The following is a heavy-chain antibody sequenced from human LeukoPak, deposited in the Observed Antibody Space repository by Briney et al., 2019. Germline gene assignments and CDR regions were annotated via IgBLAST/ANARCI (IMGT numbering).Heavy chain of an antibody. CDR1: GFSLSTSGVG. J-gene: IGHJ5*02. D-gene: IGHD3-10*01. Sequence: SGPTLVNPTQTLTLTCTFSGFSLSTSGVGVGWIRQPPGKALQWLALIYWDDEKYYSPSLKSRLSISRDTSRNQVVLTMTNMDPLDTGTYFCAHSYYFGSRSYYNVWFAPWGLGTLVSVSS. V-gene: IGHV2-5*02. CDR2: IYWDDEK. CDR3: AHSYYFGSRSYYNVWFAP.